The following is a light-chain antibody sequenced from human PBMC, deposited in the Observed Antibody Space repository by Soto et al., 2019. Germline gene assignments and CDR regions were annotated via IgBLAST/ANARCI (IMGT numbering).Light chain of an antibody. CDR3: QQYNHYSGLT. J-gene: IGKJ4*01. CDR2: DAS. Sequence: DIKMTQSPSTLSASVGDRVTITCRASQSITRWLAWYQQKPGEAPKLLIYDASSLESGVPSRFSGSGSGTEFTLTSISLQPDDFATYYCQQYNHYSGLTFGGGTKVEIK. CDR1: QSITRW. V-gene: IGKV1-5*01.